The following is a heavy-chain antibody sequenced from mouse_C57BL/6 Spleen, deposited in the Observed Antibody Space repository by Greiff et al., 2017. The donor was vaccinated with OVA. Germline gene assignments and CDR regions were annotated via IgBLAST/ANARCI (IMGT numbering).Heavy chain of an antibody. CDR2: ISSGGSYT. CDR3: ARPNWDYYFDY. D-gene: IGHD4-1*02. J-gene: IGHJ2*01. Sequence: EVQLVESGGDLVKPGGSLKLSCAASGFTFSSYGMSWVRQTPDKRLEWVATISSGGSYTYYPDSVKGRFTISRDNAKNTLYLQMSSLKSEDTAMYYCARPNWDYYFDYWGQGTTLTVSS. CDR1: GFTFSSYG. V-gene: IGHV5-6*01.